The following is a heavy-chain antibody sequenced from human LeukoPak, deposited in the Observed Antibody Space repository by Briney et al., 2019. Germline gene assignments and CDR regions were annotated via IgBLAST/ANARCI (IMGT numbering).Heavy chain of an antibody. Sequence: SETLSLTCTVSGGSISSNYWSWIRQPAGKGLEYIGRIYSSGNTNYNPSLKSRVTMSVDTSKDQFSLLLHSVTAADTAVYYCARVWLSSGSYWYFDFWGRGTLVIVSS. CDR2: IYSSGNT. V-gene: IGHV4-4*07. J-gene: IGHJ2*01. D-gene: IGHD3-22*01. CDR3: ARVWLSSGSYWYFDF. CDR1: GGSISSNY.